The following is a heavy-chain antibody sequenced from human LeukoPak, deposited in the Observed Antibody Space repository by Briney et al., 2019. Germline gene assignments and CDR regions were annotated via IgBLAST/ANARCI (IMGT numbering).Heavy chain of an antibody. CDR1: GFTFSSYW. D-gene: IGHD6-19*01. Sequence: PGGSLRLSCAASGFTFSSYWMSWVRQAPGKGLEWVANIKRDGSDKYYVDSVKGRFTISRDNAKNSLYLQMNSLRVEDTAVYYCARDVEVAAFDSWGQGTLVTVSS. V-gene: IGHV3-7*04. J-gene: IGHJ4*02. CDR3: ARDVEVAAFDS. CDR2: IKRDGSDK.